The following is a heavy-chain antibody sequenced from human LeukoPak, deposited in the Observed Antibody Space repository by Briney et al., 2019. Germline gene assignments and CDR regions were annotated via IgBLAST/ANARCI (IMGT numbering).Heavy chain of an antibody. CDR2: ISSSSSYI. V-gene: IGHV3-21*01. D-gene: IGHD3-10*01. Sequence: GGSLRLSCAASGFTFSSYSMNWVRQAPGKWLEWVSSISSSSSYIYYADSVKGRFTISRDNAKNSLYLQMNSLRAEDTAVYYCATYGSGSYFRNLAEYFQHWGQGTLVTVSS. CDR1: GFTFSSYS. J-gene: IGHJ1*01. CDR3: ATYGSGSYFRNLAEYFQH.